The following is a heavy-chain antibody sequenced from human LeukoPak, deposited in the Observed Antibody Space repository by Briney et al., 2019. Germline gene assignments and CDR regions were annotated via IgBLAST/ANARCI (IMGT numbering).Heavy chain of an antibody. CDR2: ISGSGGST. CDR3: AKEAYYYDSSGYRYPGDY. Sequence: PGGSLRLPCAASGFTFSSYAMSWVRQAPGKGLEWVSAISGSGGSTYYADSVKGRFTISRDNSKNTLYLQMNSLRAEDTAVYYCAKEAYYYDSSGYRYPGDYWGQGTLVTVSS. CDR1: GFTFSSYA. J-gene: IGHJ4*02. D-gene: IGHD3-22*01. V-gene: IGHV3-23*01.